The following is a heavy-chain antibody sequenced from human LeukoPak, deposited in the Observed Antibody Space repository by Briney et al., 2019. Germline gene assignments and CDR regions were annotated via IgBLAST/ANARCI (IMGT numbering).Heavy chain of an antibody. CDR1: GYTLTGYY. CDR3: ARDQRTYSSGWYVGVPDYYYMDV. V-gene: IGHV1-2*02. J-gene: IGHJ6*03. CDR2: INPNSGGT. D-gene: IGHD6-19*01. Sequence: ASVKVSCKASGYTLTGYYMHWVRQAPGQGLEWMGWINPNSGGTNYAQKFQGRVTMTRDTSISTAYMELSRLRSDDTAVYYCARDQRTYSSGWYVGVPDYYYMDVWGKGTTVTISS.